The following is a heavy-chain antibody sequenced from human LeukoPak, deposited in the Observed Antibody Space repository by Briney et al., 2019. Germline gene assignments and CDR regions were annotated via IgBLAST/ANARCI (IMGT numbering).Heavy chain of an antibody. CDR3: ARGLRAARLAS. CDR1: GGSFSGYY. J-gene: IGHJ5*02. Sequence: PSETLSLTCAVSGGSFSGYYWSWIRQPPGKGLEWIGEMNESGGTTSNPSLKSRVTISVDTTKSQFSLKLSSVTAADTAVYYCARGLRAARLASWGQGTLVTVSS. D-gene: IGHD6-6*01. V-gene: IGHV4-34*01. CDR2: MNESGGT.